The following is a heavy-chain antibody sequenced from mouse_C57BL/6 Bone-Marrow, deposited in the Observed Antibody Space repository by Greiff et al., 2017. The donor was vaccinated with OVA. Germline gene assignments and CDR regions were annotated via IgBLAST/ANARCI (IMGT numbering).Heavy chain of an antibody. CDR2: IYPSSGNT. CDR1: GYTFTSYG. D-gene: IGHD1-1*01. CDR3: ARPYYYGSSYGWFAY. J-gene: IGHJ3*01. Sequence: QVQLQQSGAELARPGASVKLSCKASGYTFTSYGISWVKQRTGQGLEWIGEIYPSSGNTYYNEKFKGKATLTADNSSSTAYMELRSLTSEDSAVYFCARPYYYGSSYGWFAYWGQGTLVTVSA. V-gene: IGHV1-81*01.